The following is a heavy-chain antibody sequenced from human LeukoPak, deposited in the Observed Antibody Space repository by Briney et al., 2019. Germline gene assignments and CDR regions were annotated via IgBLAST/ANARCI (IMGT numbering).Heavy chain of an antibody. J-gene: IGHJ4*02. CDR3: ASSYYDSSGYTPDY. Sequence: SETLSLTCAVYGGSFSGYYWSWIRQPPGKGLEWSGEINHSGSTNYNPSLKSRVTLSVDTSKNQFSLKLSSVTAADTAVYYCASSYYDSSGYTPDYWGQGTLVTVSS. V-gene: IGHV4-34*01. CDR1: GGSFSGYY. CDR2: INHSGST. D-gene: IGHD3-22*01.